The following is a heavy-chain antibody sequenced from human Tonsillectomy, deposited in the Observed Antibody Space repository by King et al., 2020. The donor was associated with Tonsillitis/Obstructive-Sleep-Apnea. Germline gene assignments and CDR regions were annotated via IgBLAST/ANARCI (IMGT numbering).Heavy chain of an antibody. CDR2: IYYSGST. V-gene: IGHV4-39*01. CDR3: ARHGRVGAAAGTGFCVDP. Sequence: QLPLQESGPGLVKPSETLSLTCTVSGGSISSSSYYWGWIRQPPGKGLEWIGSIYYSGSTYYNPSLKSRVTISVDTSKNQFSLKLSSVTAADTAVYYCARHGRVGAAAGTGFCVDPWGQGTLVTVSS. J-gene: IGHJ5*02. CDR1: GGSISSSSYY. D-gene: IGHD6-13*01.